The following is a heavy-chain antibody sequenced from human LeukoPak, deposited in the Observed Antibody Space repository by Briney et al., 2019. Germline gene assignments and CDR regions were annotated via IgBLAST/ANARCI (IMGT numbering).Heavy chain of an antibody. J-gene: IGHJ4*02. CDR2: ISGSGGST. D-gene: IGHD4-17*01. Sequence: PGGSLRLSCAASRFTFSSYAMSWVRQAPGKGLEWVSAISGSGGSTYYADSVKGRFTISRVNSNNTLYLQMNSLGAEDTAVYFCAKSVRGDYIGSDDYWGQGTLVTVSS. V-gene: IGHV3-23*01. CDR1: RFTFSSYA. CDR3: AKSVRGDYIGSDDY.